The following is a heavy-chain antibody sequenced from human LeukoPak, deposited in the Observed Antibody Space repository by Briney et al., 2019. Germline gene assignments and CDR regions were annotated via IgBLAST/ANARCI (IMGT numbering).Heavy chain of an antibody. D-gene: IGHD6-19*01. V-gene: IGHV4-34*01. J-gene: IGHJ6*02. Sequence: SETLSLTCAVYGGSFSGYYWSWIRQPPGKGLEWIGEINHSGSTNYNPSLKSRVTISVDTSKNQFSLMLSSATAADTAVYYCARDGVAGTGDVWGQGTTVTVSS. CDR2: INHSGST. CDR3: ARDGVAGTGDV. CDR1: GGSFSGYY.